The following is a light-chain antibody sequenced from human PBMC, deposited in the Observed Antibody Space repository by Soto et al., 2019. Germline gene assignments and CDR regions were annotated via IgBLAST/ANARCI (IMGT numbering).Light chain of an antibody. Sequence: DIQMTQSPSTLSASVGDRVTITCRASQSISSWLAWYQQKPGKAPKLLIYKASSLESGVPSRFSGSGSGTDFTLTISRLPPDDFATYYCQQYNSYSSWTFGQGTKVEIK. CDR3: QQYNSYSSWT. CDR2: KAS. V-gene: IGKV1-5*03. CDR1: QSISSW. J-gene: IGKJ1*01.